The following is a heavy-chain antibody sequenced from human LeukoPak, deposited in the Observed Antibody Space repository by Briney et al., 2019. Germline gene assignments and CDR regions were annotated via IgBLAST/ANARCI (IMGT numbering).Heavy chain of an antibody. V-gene: IGHV1-69*13. CDR2: IIPIFGTG. CDR1: GGTFSSYA. CDR3: ARGDGVIVVVTPLDY. D-gene: IGHD3-22*01. J-gene: IGHJ4*02. Sequence: SVKVSCKASGGTFSSYAISWVRQAPGQGLEWMGGIIPIFGTGNYAQKFQGRGTITADESTSTAYMELSSLSSEDTAVYYCARGDGVIVVVTPLDYWGQGTLVTVSS.